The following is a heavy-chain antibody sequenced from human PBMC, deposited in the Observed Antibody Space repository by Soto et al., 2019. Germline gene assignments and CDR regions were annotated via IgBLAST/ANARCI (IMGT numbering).Heavy chain of an antibody. D-gene: IGHD2-2*01. Sequence: SETLSLTCTVSGGSIISSVCLSLFRHTPGKGLEWIGEIYHTGHTTYNPSLKSRVTISVDKSKNQFSLNLGSVTAADTAVYYCARKTEVPGVMPFDYWGQGTQVTVSS. V-gene: IGHV4-4*02. CDR3: ARKTEVPGVMPFDY. J-gene: IGHJ4*02. CDR2: IYHTGHT. CDR1: GGSIISSVC.